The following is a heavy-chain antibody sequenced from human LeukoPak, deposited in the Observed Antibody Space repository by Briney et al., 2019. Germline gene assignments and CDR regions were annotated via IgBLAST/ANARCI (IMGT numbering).Heavy chain of an antibody. CDR2: IYYSGST. Sequence: PSQTLSLTCTVSGGSISSGDYYWSWIRQPPGKGLEWIGYIYYSGSTYYNPSLKSRVTISVDTSKNQFSLKLSSVTAADTAAYYCARHGTSGTNLNWFDPWGQGTLVTVSS. V-gene: IGHV4-30-4*01. D-gene: IGHD1-1*01. CDR1: GGSISSGDYY. J-gene: IGHJ5*02. CDR3: ARHGTSGTNLNWFDP.